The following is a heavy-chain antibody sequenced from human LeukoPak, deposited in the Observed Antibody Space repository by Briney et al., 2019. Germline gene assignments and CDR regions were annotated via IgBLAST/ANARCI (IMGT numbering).Heavy chain of an antibody. Sequence: GGSLRLSCAASGFTFSSYAMHWVRQAPGKGLEWVAVISYDGSNKYYADSVKGRFTISRDNSKNTLYLQMDSLRAEDTAVYYCARGRIQLWSPLDYWGRGTLVTVSS. CDR1: GFTFSSYA. CDR2: ISYDGSNK. CDR3: ARGRIQLWSPLDY. D-gene: IGHD5-18*01. V-gene: IGHV3-30-3*01. J-gene: IGHJ4*02.